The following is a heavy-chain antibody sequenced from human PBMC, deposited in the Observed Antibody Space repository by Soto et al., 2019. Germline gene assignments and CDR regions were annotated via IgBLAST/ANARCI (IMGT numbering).Heavy chain of an antibody. CDR2: IKQDGSEK. CDR3: ARSASGAFDI. V-gene: IGHV3-7*01. Sequence: GGSLRLSCAGSGFTFSSYWMGWVRQAPGKGLEWVANIKQDGSEKYYVDSVKGRFTISRDNAKNSLYLQMNSLRAEDTALYYCARSASGAFDIWGQGTMVTVSS. CDR1: GFTFSSYW. D-gene: IGHD3-3*01. J-gene: IGHJ3*02.